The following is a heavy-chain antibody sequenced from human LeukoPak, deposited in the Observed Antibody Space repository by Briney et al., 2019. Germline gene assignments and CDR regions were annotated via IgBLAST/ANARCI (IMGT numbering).Heavy chain of an antibody. CDR3: ARDLGEAAASDY. CDR2: IYYSGST. V-gene: IGHV4-39*07. D-gene: IGHD6-13*01. J-gene: IGHJ4*02. Sequence: SETLSLTCTVSGGSISSSSYYWGWIRQPPGTGLEWIGSIYYSGSTYYNPSLKSRVTISVDTSKNQFSLKLSSVTAADTAVYYCARDLGEAAASDYWGQGTLVTVSS. CDR1: GGSISSSSYY.